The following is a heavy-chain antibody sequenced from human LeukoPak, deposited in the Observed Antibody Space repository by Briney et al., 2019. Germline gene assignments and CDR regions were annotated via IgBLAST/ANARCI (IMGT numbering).Heavy chain of an antibody. J-gene: IGHJ6*02. Sequence: GGSLRLSCATSRFTFISFEMHWVRQAPGKGLEWVSYISWSGSTINHADSVKGRFPISRDNTKKSPYLQMNSLRAEDTAVYYCARDGGSSGISGMDVWGQGTTVTVSS. V-gene: IGHV3-48*03. CDR2: ISWSGSTI. CDR3: ARDGGSSGISGMDV. D-gene: IGHD1-26*01. CDR1: RFTFISFE.